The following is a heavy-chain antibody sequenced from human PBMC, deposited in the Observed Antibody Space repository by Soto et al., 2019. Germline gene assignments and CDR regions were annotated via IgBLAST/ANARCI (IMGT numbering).Heavy chain of an antibody. CDR2: MNPNSGNT. Sequence: GASVKVSCKASGYTFTSYDINWVRQATGQGLEWMGWMNPNSGNTGYAQKFQGRVTMTRNTSISTAYMELSSLRSEDTAVYYCARGLGNYYYYGMDVWGQGTTVTASS. CDR3: ARGLGNYYYYGMDV. CDR1: GYTFTSYD. D-gene: IGHD1-26*01. J-gene: IGHJ6*02. V-gene: IGHV1-8*01.